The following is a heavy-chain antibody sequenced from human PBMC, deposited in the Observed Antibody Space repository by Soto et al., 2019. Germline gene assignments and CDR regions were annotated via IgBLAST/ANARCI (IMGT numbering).Heavy chain of an antibody. Sequence: LWGSLRLSCAASGFIFISYSMNWVRQAPGKGLEWVSSINEDSSYIYYAHSLRGRFTISRDNAKDSVYLQMKSLRAEDTAVYYCVGEFGWYFRSGYMDVWGDGATVTVCS. CDR3: VGEFGWYFRSGYMDV. V-gene: IGHV3-21*01. CDR2: INEDSSYI. D-gene: IGHD3-10*02. CDR1: GFIFISYS. J-gene: IGHJ6*03.